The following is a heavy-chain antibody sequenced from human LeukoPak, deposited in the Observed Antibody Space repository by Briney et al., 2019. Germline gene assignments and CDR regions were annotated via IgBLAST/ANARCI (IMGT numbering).Heavy chain of an antibody. CDR2: IYYNGNT. V-gene: IGHV4-59*01. CDR3: ARGWMNYDIFTGYYVPFDY. CDR1: GASISSYY. D-gene: IGHD3-9*01. J-gene: IGHJ4*02. Sequence: PSETLSLTCTVSGASISSYYWSWIWQSPGKGLEWIGYIYYNGNTNYNPSLKGRVTISVDSSKNQFSLRLSSVTAADTAVYYCARGWMNYDIFTGYYVPFDYWGQGTLVTVSS.